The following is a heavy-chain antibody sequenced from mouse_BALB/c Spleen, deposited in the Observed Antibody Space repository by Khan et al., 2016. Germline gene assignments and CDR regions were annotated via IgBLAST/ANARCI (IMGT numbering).Heavy chain of an antibody. V-gene: IGHV5-17*02. CDR2: ISSGSSTI. CDR1: GFTFSSFG. Sequence: EVELVESGGGLVQPGGSRKLSCAASGFTFSSFGMHWVRQAPEKGLEWVAYISSGSSTIYHADTVSGRFTISGDNPKNLRFLHMTSLRSEDSAMYYCAREGARNSYAMDYWGQGTSVTVSS. CDR3: AREGARNSYAMDY. J-gene: IGHJ4*01.